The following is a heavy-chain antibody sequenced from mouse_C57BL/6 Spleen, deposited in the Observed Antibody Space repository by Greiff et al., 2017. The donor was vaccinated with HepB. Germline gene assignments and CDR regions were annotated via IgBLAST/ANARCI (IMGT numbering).Heavy chain of an antibody. D-gene: IGHD1-1*01. CDR1: GFTFSSYA. V-gene: IGHV5-9-1*02. CDR2: ISSGGDYI. CDR3: TGELDYYGSSYDWFAY. J-gene: IGHJ3*01. Sequence: EVKLMESGEGLVKPGGSLKLSCAASGFTFSSYAMSWVRQTPEKRLEWVAYISSGGDYIYYADTVKGRFTISRDNARNTLYLQMSSLKSEDTAMYYCTGELDYYGSSYDWFAYWGQGTLVTVSA.